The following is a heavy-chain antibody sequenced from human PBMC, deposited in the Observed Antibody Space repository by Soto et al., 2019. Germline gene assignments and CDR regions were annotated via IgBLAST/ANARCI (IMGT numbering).Heavy chain of an antibody. Sequence: GSLTLSCAASGFTFSNRAMSWVRQAPGKGLEWVSAVSGGGGSSFYADSVKGRFNISRDNSKNTVSLQMRGLRVEDTALYYCVRGLLEFFDFWGQGTPVTVSS. CDR3: VRGLLEFFDF. CDR2: VSGGGGSS. V-gene: IGHV3-23*01. CDR1: GFTFSNRA. J-gene: IGHJ4*02. D-gene: IGHD3-10*01.